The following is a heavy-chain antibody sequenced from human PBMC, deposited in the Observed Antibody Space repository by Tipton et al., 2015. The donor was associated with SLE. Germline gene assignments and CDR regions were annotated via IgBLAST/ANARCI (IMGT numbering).Heavy chain of an antibody. CDR1: GFTFSSYA. V-gene: IGHV3-30*04. CDR2: ISYDGSNK. Sequence: SLRLSCAASGFTFSSYAMHWVRQAPGKGLEWVAVISYDGSNKYYADSVKGRFTISRDNSKNTLYLQMNSLRAEDTAVYYCAARLVDLDYWGQGTLVTVSS. D-gene: IGHD3-9*01. J-gene: IGHJ4*02. CDR3: AARLVDLDY.